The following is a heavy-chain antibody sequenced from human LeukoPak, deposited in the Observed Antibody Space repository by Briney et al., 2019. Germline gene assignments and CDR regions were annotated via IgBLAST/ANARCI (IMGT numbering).Heavy chain of an antibody. Sequence: GSLRLSCAASGFTFSSYAMSWVRQPPGKGLEWIGEINHSGSTNYNPSLKSRVTISVDTSKNQLSLKLSSVTAADTAVYYCQGYSSGWYYFDYWGQGTLVTVSS. CDR1: GFTFSSYA. CDR2: INHSGST. D-gene: IGHD6-19*01. V-gene: IGHV4-34*08. CDR3: QGYSSGWYYFDY. J-gene: IGHJ4*02.